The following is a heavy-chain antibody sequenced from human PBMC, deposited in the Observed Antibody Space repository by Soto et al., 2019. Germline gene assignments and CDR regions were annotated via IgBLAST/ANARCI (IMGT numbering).Heavy chain of an antibody. D-gene: IGHD3-3*01. CDR3: ARAGRYDFWSGPADY. CDR2: IIPIFGTA. V-gene: IGHV1-69*01. Sequence: QVQLVQSGAEVKKPGSSVKVSCKASGGTFSSYAISWVRQAPGEGLEWMGGIIPIFGTANYAQKFQGRVTITEDESTSTAYTELSSLRSEDTAVYCWARAGRYDFWSGPADYWGQGTLVTVSS. CDR1: GGTFSSYA. J-gene: IGHJ4*02.